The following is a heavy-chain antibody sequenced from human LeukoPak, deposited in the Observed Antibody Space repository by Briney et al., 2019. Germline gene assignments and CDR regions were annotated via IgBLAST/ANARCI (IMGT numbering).Heavy chain of an antibody. D-gene: IGHD5-18*01. J-gene: IGHJ6*03. CDR1: GFTFNSHW. V-gene: IGHV3-74*01. CDR2: INTDGRRT. CDR3: STGALNSNYMDA. Sequence: PGGSLRLSCVASGFTFNSHWIHWVRQAPGEGVVWVSRINTDGRRTNYADSVKGRFTISRDNTKNTVYLQMNSLRVEDTAVYYCSTGALNSNYMDAWGKRTTVTVSS.